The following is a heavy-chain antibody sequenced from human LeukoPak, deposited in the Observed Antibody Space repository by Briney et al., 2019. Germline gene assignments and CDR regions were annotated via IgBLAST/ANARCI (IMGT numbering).Heavy chain of an antibody. CDR3: AREYPPRYYYDSSGYLDY. CDR2: IWYDGSNK. Sequence: GGSQRLSCVASGFTFSRFNMHWVRQAPGKGLEWVAVIWYDGSNKYYADSVKGRFTISRDNSKNTLYLQMNSLRAEDTAVYYCAREYPPRYYYDSSGYLDYWGRGTLVTVSS. CDR1: GFTFSRFN. D-gene: IGHD3-22*01. V-gene: IGHV3-33*01. J-gene: IGHJ4*02.